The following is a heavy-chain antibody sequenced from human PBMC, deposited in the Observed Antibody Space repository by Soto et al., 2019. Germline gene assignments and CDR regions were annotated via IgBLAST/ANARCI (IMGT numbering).Heavy chain of an antibody. CDR1: GFTFSIYD. D-gene: IGHD5-18*01. J-gene: IGHJ4*02. CDR2: ISRRSTNI. Sequence: EVQLVESGGGLVKPGGSLRLSCAASGFTFSIYDMNWVRQAPGKGLEWVSSISRRSTNIYYADSVKGRFTISRDNAKNSPYLQMNRPRAQDSAVYSCAKDMETATFTGGGFDYWGPGTLVTVSS. CDR3: AKDMETATFTGGGFDY. V-gene: IGHV3-21*01.